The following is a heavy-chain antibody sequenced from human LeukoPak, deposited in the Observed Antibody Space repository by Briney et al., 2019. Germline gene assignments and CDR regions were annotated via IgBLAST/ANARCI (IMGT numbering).Heavy chain of an antibody. CDR2: INPSGGST. CDR1: GYTFTSYY. J-gene: IGHJ4*02. V-gene: IGHV1-46*01. CDR3: ARDQGGTIVVVVSYYFDY. D-gene: IGHD2-15*01. Sequence: ASVKVSCKASGYTFTSYYMHWVRQAPGQGLEWMGIINPSGGSTSYAQKFQGRVTMTRDMSTSTVYMELSSLRSEDTAVYYCARDQGGTIVVVVSYYFDYWGQGTLVTVSS.